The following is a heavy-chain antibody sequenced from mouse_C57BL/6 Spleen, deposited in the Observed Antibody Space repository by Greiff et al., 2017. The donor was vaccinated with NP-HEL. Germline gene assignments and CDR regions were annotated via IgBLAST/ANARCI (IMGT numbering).Heavy chain of an antibody. CDR3: ARDFSLAMDY. CDR1: GYTFTSYW. CDR2: IYPSDSET. Sequence: QVQLKQPGAELVRPGSSVKLSCKASGYTFTSYWMDWVKQRPGQGLEWIGNIYPSDSETHYNQKFKDKATLTVDKSSSTAYMQLSSLTSEDSAVYYCARDFSLAMDYWGQGTSVTVSS. J-gene: IGHJ4*01. V-gene: IGHV1-61*01.